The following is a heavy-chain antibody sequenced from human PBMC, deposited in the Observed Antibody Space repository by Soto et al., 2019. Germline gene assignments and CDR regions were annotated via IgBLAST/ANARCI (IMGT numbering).Heavy chain of an antibody. CDR3: ARRKQNYYGMDI. Sequence: SETLSLTCTVSGCSISSGGYYWSWIRQHPGKGLEWIGYISYSGSTYYNPSLKTRVTILVDASENHFSLKLTSVTAADTAVYYCARRKQNYYGMDIWGQGTTVTVSS. J-gene: IGHJ6*02. CDR1: GCSISSGGYY. CDR2: ISYSGST. V-gene: IGHV4-31*03.